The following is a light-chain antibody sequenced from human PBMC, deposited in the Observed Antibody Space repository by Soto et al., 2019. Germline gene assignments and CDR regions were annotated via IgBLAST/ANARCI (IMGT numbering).Light chain of an antibody. CDR3: LQFNNYPLT. Sequence: AVELTQSPSTLSASVGDRVTISCRASQGIRNDLGWYQQKPGKAPKLLIYAASSLQSGVPSRFSGSGSGTDFTLTISSLQPEDFAAYYCLQFNNYPLTFGGGTKVDIK. CDR1: QGIRND. V-gene: IGKV1-6*01. CDR2: AAS. J-gene: IGKJ4*01.